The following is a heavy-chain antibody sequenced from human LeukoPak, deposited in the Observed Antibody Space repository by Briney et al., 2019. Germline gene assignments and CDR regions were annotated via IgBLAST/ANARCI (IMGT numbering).Heavy chain of an antibody. CDR3: AKFGTYPVHVSYSYYYMDV. Sequence: SETLSLTCTVSGGSISAHYWSWIRQPPGKGLEYIGDVYYTGTTNYNPSLKSRVTMSVDTSKNQFSLRLTSVTAADTALYYCAKFGTYPVHVSYSYYYMDVWGKGTTVTVSS. CDR1: GGSISAHY. J-gene: IGHJ6*03. D-gene: IGHD1-26*01. CDR2: VYYTGTT. V-gene: IGHV4-59*11.